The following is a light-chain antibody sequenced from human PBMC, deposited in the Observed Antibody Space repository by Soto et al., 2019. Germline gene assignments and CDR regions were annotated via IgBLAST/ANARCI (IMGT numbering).Light chain of an antibody. CDR3: CAYSTSGTHV. CDR1: SSDVGSYDY. CDR2: DVN. J-gene: IGLJ1*01. Sequence: QSVLTQPASVSGSPGQSITFSCTGTSSDVGSYDYVSWHQQHPGKAPKLIIYDVNSRPSGVPSRFSGSKSGNTASLIISGLQTEGDADYYCCAYSTSGTHVFGTGTKVTVL. V-gene: IGLV2-14*03.